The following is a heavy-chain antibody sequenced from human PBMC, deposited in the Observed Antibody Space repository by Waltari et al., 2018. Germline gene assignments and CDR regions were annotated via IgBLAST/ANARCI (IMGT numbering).Heavy chain of an antibody. CDR1: GFTFSRYG. Sequence: QVQLVESGGGVVQPGRSLRLSCAASGFTFSRYGMHWVRQAPGKGLGWVAVIWYDGSNKYYADSVKGRFTISRDNSKNTLYLQMNSLRAEDTAMYYCAKGEMHYWGQGTLVTVSS. V-gene: IGHV3-30*18. CDR2: IWYDGSNK. CDR3: AKGEMHY. J-gene: IGHJ4*02.